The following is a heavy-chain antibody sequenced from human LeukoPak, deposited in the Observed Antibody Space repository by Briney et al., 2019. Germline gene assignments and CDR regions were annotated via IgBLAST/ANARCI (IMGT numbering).Heavy chain of an antibody. CDR2: ISYDGSNK. CDR3: AKAAQSLPYYYDSSGYYSNAFDI. V-gene: IGHV3-30*18. J-gene: IGHJ3*02. Sequence: GRSLRLSCAASGFTFSSYGIHWVRQAPGKGLEWVAVISYDGSNKYYADSVKGRFTISRDNSKNTLYLQMNSLRAEDTAVYYCAKAAQSLPYYYDSSGYYSNAFDIWGQGTMVTVSS. D-gene: IGHD3-22*01. CDR1: GFTFSSYG.